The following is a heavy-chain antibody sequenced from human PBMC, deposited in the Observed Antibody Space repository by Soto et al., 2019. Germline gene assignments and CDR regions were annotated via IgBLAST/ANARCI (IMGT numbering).Heavy chain of an antibody. Sequence: EVQLVESGGGLVQPGGSLRLSCAASGFTFSSYSMNWVRQAPGKGLECVSYISSSSSTIYYADSVKGRFTISRDNAKNALYLQMNGLRDEDTAVYYCARDGIAARGGFDYWGQGTLVTVSS. CDR3: ARDGIAARGGFDY. CDR1: GFTFSSYS. CDR2: ISSSSSTI. D-gene: IGHD6-6*01. J-gene: IGHJ4*02. V-gene: IGHV3-48*02.